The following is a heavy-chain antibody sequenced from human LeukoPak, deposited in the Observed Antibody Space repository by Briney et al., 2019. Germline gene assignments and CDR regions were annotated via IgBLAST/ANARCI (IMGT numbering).Heavy chain of an antibody. Sequence: GGSLRLSCTVSGFTVSSNSMSWVRQAPGKGLEWVSGISWNSGSIGYADPVKGRFTISRDNAKNSLYLQMNSLRAEDTALYYCAKDIGKGSGWYYFDYWGQGTLVTVSS. CDR3: AKDIGKGSGWYYFDY. J-gene: IGHJ4*02. D-gene: IGHD6-19*01. CDR2: ISWNSGSI. CDR1: GFTVSSNS. V-gene: IGHV3-9*01.